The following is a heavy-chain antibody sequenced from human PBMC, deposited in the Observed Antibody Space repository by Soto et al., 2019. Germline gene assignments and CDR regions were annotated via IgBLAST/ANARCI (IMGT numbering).Heavy chain of an antibody. V-gene: IGHV3-64D*06. CDR3: VKSGTPWGRVVPADTLNWLDP. Sequence: EVQLVESGGGLVQSGGSLRLSCSASGFTFRDYSMQWVRQAPGKGLEYVSAISSNGGSTYYADSVKGRFTISRDNSKNTLYLQMSSLRTEDTAVYYCVKSGTPWGRVVPADTLNWLDPWGQGTLVTVSS. D-gene: IGHD2-2*01. J-gene: IGHJ5*02. CDR2: ISSNGGST. CDR1: GFTFRDYS.